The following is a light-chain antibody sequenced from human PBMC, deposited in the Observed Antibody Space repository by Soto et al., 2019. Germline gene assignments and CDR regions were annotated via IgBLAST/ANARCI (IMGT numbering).Light chain of an antibody. Sequence: ENVLTQSQGTLSLSPGERATLSCRATESVTSTYISWYQKKPGQTPRLLIFGTSIRAAGIPDRFSGSRSMTDFTVTISRLEPEDIAVYYCQQCDSSPVRTFGHGTKLELK. V-gene: IGKV3-20*01. CDR2: GTS. J-gene: IGKJ2*01. CDR3: QQCDSSPVRT. CDR1: ESVTSTY.